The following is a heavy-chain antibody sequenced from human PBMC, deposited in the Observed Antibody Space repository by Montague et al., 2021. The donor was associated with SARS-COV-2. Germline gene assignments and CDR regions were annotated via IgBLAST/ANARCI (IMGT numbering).Heavy chain of an antibody. Sequence: SETLSLTCAVHGGSFSTYSWNWIRQPPGKGLEWIGEIHHGGSTNYNPSLKSRVTISADTSKNQFSLKLTSVAAADTAVYYCARLGDGVVPSPILGVGPSYSHDDMDVWGKGTAVTVSS. CDR3: ARLGDGVVPSPILGVGPSYSHDDMDV. J-gene: IGHJ6*03. D-gene: IGHD3-10*01. CDR1: GGSFSTYS. V-gene: IGHV4-34*01. CDR2: IHHGGST.